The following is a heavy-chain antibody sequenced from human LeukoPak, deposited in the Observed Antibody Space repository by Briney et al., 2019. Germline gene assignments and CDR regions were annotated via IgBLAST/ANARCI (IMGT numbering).Heavy chain of an antibody. CDR1: GYSLNELS. V-gene: IGHV1-24*01. CDR3: ATTPPRGYNSN. D-gene: IGHD5-18*01. Sequence: ASVKVSCKVSGYSLNELSMHWVRQAPGKGLEWMGGFNPEDGESFYAQKFQGRVTLTEDTSADTAYMELRSLRSDDTAVYYCATTPPRGYNSNWGQGTLVTVSS. CDR2: FNPEDGES. J-gene: IGHJ4*02.